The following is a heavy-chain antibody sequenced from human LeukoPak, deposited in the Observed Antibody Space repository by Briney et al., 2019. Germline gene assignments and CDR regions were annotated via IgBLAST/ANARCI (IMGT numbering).Heavy chain of an antibody. CDR1: GFTFSDYY. CDR2: ISSSGSTI. Sequence: GGSLRLSCAASGFTFSDYYMSWIRQAPGKGLEWVSYISSSGSTIYYADSVKGRFTISRDNAKNSLYLQMNSLRAEDTAVYYCAKDPLIAAAGTLDYWGQGTLVTVSS. CDR3: AKDPLIAAAGTLDY. V-gene: IGHV3-11*01. J-gene: IGHJ4*02. D-gene: IGHD6-13*01.